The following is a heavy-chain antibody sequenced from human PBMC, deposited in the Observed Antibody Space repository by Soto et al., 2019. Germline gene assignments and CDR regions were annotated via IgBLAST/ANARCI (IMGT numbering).Heavy chain of an antibody. CDR3: ARDTPVELHYYNAMDV. Sequence: SESLSLTCTVSGCSISSGSYWSWIRQYPGKGLEWIGYIYYSGNTYYNPSIKSRVSISLDTSKSQFSLKLDSVTAADTAVYYCARDTPVELHYYNAMDVWGQGTTVTVSS. CDR2: IYYSGNT. V-gene: IGHV4-31*03. J-gene: IGHJ6*02. CDR1: GCSISSGSY. D-gene: IGHD2-15*01.